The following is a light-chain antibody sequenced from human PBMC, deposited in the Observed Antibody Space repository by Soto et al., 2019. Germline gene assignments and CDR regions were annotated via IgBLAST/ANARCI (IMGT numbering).Light chain of an antibody. CDR3: LQDYNYPYT. J-gene: IGKJ5*01. Sequence: AIQMTQSPSSLSASVGDRVTSTCRASQGIKNDVGWYQQKPGKAPKLLIYAASSLQSGVPPRFSGSGSGTDFTLTIGSLQPEDFATYYCLQDYNYPYTFGQGTRPEIK. CDR1: QGIKND. CDR2: AAS. V-gene: IGKV1-6*01.